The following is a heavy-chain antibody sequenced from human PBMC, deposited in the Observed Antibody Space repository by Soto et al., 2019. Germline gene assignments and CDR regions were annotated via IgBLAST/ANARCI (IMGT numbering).Heavy chain of an antibody. Sequence: VQLVQSGAEVKKPGASVKVSCKASGYTFTSYGISWVRQAPGQGLEWMGWISAYNGNTNYAQKLQGRVTMTTDTSTSTAYMELRSLRSDDTAVYYCARDRMDIVVVPAAPYYYYGMDVWGQGTTVTVSS. CDR1: GYTFTSYG. J-gene: IGHJ6*02. V-gene: IGHV1-18*01. CDR3: ARDRMDIVVVPAAPYYYYGMDV. CDR2: ISAYNGNT. D-gene: IGHD2-2*03.